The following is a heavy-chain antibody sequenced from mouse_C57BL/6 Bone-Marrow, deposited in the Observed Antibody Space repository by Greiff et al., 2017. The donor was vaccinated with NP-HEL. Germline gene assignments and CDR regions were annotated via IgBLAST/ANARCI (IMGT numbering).Heavy chain of an antibody. CDR1: GYSFTSYY. D-gene: IGHD3-1*01. CDR3: ARGTVYAMDY. V-gene: IGHV1-66*01. CDR2: IYPGSGNT. Sequence: VQLQQSGPELVKPGASVKISCKASGYSFTSYYIHWVKQRPGQGLEWIGWIYPGSGNTKYNEKFKGKATLTADTSSSTAYMQLSSLTSEDSAVYYCARGTVYAMDYWGQGTSVTVSS. J-gene: IGHJ4*01.